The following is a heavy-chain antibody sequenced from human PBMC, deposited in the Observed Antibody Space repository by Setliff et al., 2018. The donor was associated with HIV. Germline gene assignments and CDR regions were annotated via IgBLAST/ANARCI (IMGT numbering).Heavy chain of an antibody. CDR2: INHSGGT. J-gene: IGHJ6*03. CDR1: GGSFSDYN. V-gene: IGHV4-34*01. CDR3: SRGIVQRQWLQSLIFYYYYMDV. D-gene: IGHD6-19*01. Sequence: PSQTLSLTCAVYGGSFSDYNWSWIRQSPGRGLEWIGEINHSGGTNYNPSLKSRVTISADTSKNQFSLKMRSVTAGDTAMYYCSRGIVQRQWLQSLIFYYYYMDVWANGTMVTVSS.